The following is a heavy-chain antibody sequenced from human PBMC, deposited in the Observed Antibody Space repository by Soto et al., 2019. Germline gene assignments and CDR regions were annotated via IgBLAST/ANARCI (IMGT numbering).Heavy chain of an antibody. CDR3: AIAPGIVVVVAATGFDY. D-gene: IGHD2-15*01. CDR2: ISAYNGNT. Sequence: ASVKVSCKASGYTFTSYGISWVRQAPGQGLEWMGWISAYNGNTNYAQKLQGRVTMTTDTSTSTAYMELRSLRSDDTAVYYCAIAPGIVVVVAATGFDYWGQGTLVTVSS. CDR1: GYTFTSYG. V-gene: IGHV1-18*04. J-gene: IGHJ4*02.